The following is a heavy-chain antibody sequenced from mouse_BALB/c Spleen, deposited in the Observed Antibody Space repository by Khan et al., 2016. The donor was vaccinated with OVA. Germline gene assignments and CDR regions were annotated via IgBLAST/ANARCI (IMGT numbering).Heavy chain of an antibody. Sequence: QIQLVQSGPGLVAPSQSLSITCTVSGFSLSRYNIHWVRQPPGKGLEWLGMIWGGGGTDYNSTLKSRLSISKDNSKSQLFLKMNGLRTDDTAIYYCARAYYRYDGYYAMDYWGQGTSVTVSS. CDR3: ARAYYRYDGYYAMDY. CDR1: GFSLSRYN. CDR2: IWGGGGT. D-gene: IGHD2-14*01. V-gene: IGHV2-6-4*01. J-gene: IGHJ4*01.